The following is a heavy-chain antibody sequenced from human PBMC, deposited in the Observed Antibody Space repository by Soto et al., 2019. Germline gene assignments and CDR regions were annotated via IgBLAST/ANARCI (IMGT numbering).Heavy chain of an antibody. V-gene: IGHV4-59*01. Sequence: QVHLQESGPGLVKPSETLSLTCTVSGGSISSDYWTWVRQPPGKELEWIGYRYYSGTAKYNSSLKSRVTISVDTSKNQFYLKLSSVTVADTAVYYCASLSVADWFDPWGQGIQVTVSS. CDR1: GGSISSDY. J-gene: IGHJ5*02. CDR3: ASLSVADWFDP. CDR2: RYYSGTA. D-gene: IGHD2-15*01.